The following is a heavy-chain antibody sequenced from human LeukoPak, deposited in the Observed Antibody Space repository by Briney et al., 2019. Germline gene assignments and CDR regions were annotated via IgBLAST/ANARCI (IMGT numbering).Heavy chain of an antibody. CDR1: GVSISSYY. J-gene: IGHJ4*02. D-gene: IGHD2-21*02. CDR2: IYNSGST. CDR3: ARANVVTASDY. Sequence: SETLSLTCTVSGVSISSYYWSWIRQPPGKGLEWIGYIYNSGSTNYNPSLKSRVTISVDTSKNQFSLKLTSVTAADTAVYYCARANVVTASDYWGQGTLVTVAS. V-gene: IGHV4-59*01.